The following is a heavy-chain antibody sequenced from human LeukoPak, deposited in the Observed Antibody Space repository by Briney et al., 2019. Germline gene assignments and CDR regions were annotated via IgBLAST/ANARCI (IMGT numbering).Heavy chain of an antibody. Sequence: GASVKVSCKASGNTFTAYYMYWVRQAPGQGLEWTGWINPNSGGTKSAQKFQGRVTMTRDTSISTAYMELSRLISDDTAVYYCARAGYYATSGPDYWGQGTLVTVSS. J-gene: IGHJ4*02. CDR3: ARAGYYATSGPDY. D-gene: IGHD3-22*01. V-gene: IGHV1-2*02. CDR1: GNTFTAYY. CDR2: INPNSGGT.